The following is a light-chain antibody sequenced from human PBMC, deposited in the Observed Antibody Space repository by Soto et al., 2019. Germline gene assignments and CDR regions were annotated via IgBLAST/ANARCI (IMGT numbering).Light chain of an antibody. Sequence: DIQMTQSPSTLSASVGDRVTITCRASQSISSWLAWYQQKPGKAPKLLIYDAPSLESGVPLRFSGSGSGTEFTLTISSLQPDDFATYYCQQYNSYLRTFGQGTKVEIK. CDR3: QQYNSYLRT. CDR1: QSISSW. CDR2: DAP. V-gene: IGKV1-5*01. J-gene: IGKJ1*01.